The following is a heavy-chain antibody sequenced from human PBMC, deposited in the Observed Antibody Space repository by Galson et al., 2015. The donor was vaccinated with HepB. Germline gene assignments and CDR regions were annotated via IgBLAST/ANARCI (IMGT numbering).Heavy chain of an antibody. J-gene: IGHJ4*02. D-gene: IGHD5-12*01. CDR1: TFIFSTYS. V-gene: IGHV3-48*04. CDR2: ISSSTTTI. Sequence: SLRLSCAASTFIFSTYSMNWVRQAPGKGLEWVSHISSSTTTIYYADSVKGRFTISRDNAKNSLYLQMNSLRAEDTAVYYGVFLRGYDLKPLEYWGQGTLVTVSS. CDR3: VFLRGYDLKPLEY.